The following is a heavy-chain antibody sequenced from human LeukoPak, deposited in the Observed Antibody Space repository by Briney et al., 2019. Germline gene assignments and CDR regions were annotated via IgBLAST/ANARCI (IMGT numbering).Heavy chain of an antibody. CDR1: GVTFSSYA. D-gene: IGHD3-10*01. V-gene: IGHV3-23*01. CDR3: AKARTTSGISPSD. J-gene: IGHJ4*02. Sequence: PGGSLRLSCAASGVTFSSYAMSWVRQAPGKGLEWVSNIGGSGGSTYYADSVKGRFTISRDNSKNTLYLQMNSLRTEDTAVYYCAKARTTSGISPSDWGQGTLVTVSS. CDR2: IGGSGGST.